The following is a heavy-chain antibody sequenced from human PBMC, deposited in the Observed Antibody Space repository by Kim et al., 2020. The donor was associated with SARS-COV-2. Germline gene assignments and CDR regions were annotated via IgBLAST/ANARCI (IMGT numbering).Heavy chain of an antibody. Sequence: ASVKVSCKASGFSFFYYGFSWVRRAPGQGLEWMGWISASDGDTNYAQKFRGRVTMTTDTSTTTAFMELKSLTFDDTATYFCARDSGRRRLASGGDYWGQGSQVIVSS. CDR1: GFSFFYYG. CDR2: ISASDGDT. D-gene: IGHD3-10*01. CDR3: ARDSGRRRLASGGDY. V-gene: IGHV1-18*01. J-gene: IGHJ4*02.